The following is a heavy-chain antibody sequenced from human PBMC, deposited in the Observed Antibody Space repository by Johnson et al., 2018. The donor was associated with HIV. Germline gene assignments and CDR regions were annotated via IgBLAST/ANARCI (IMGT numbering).Heavy chain of an antibody. J-gene: IGHJ3*02. Sequence: VQLVESGGGLVQPGGSLRLSCAASGFTFSSYAMHWVRQAPGKGLEYVSAISSNGGSTYYANSVKGRFTISRDNSKNTLYLQMGSLRAEDTAVYYCARASSMAARGADAFDIWGQGTMVTVSS. D-gene: IGHD6-6*01. V-gene: IGHV3-64*01. CDR3: ARASSMAARGADAFDI. CDR1: GFTFSSYA. CDR2: ISSNGGST.